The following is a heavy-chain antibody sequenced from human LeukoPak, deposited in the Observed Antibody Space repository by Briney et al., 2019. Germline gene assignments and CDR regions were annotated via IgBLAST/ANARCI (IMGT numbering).Heavy chain of an antibody. V-gene: IGHV3-64*01. CDR3: ARVDSYGYGY. CDR1: GYTFSSYA. Sequence: GASVTVSCKASGYTFSSYAMHWVRQAPGKGLEYVSAISSNGGSTYYANSVKGRFTISRDNSKNTLYLQMGSLRAEDMAVYYCARVDSYGYGYWGQGTLVTVSS. CDR2: ISSNGGST. J-gene: IGHJ4*02. D-gene: IGHD5-18*01.